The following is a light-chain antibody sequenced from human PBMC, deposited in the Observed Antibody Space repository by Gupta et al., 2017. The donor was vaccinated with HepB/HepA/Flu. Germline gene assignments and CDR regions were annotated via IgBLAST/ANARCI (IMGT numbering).Light chain of an antibody. CDR1: QSIGNW. CDR2: KAS. J-gene: IGKJ2*04. Sequence: DIQMTQSPSTLSAAIGDRVSITCRASQSIGNWLAWYQQKPGKAPNHLIYKASNLESGVPSRLIGSGSGKEFTLTISSLQPDDFATYYCQQYNSYLCSFGQGTKLEIK. CDR3: QQYNSYLCS. V-gene: IGKV1-5*03.